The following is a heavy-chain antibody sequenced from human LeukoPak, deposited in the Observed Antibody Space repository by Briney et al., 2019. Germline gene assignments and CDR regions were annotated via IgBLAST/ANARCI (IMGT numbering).Heavy chain of an antibody. Sequence: SQTLSLTCAISGDSVSSNSAAWNWIRQSPSRGLEWLGRTYYRSKWYNDYAVSVKSRITINPDTSKNQFSLQLNSVTPEDTAVYYCAREGALVYSSSWVRSGGWFDPWGQGTLVTVSS. CDR3: AREGALVYSSSWVRSGGWFDP. CDR2: TYYRSKWYN. V-gene: IGHV6-1*01. J-gene: IGHJ5*02. CDR1: GDSVSSNSAA. D-gene: IGHD6-13*01.